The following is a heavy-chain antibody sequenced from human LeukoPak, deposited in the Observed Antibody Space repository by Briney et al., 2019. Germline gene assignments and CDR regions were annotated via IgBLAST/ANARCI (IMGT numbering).Heavy chain of an antibody. J-gene: IGHJ4*02. CDR2: IYYSGST. CDR1: GGSITSYY. D-gene: IGHD5-12*01. V-gene: IGHV4-59*01. Sequence: SETLSLTCPVAGGSITSYYSSWVRQPPGNGLEWIGYIYYSGSTNYNPSLKSRVPISVDTSKNQFALKLSSVPAADTAVYYCARSHDIVATKLHYWGQGALVTVSS. CDR3: ARSHDIVATKLHY.